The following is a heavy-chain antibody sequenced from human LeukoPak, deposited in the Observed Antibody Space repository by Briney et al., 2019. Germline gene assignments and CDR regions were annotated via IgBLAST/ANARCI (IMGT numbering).Heavy chain of an antibody. CDR2: IYQSGNT. CDR3: ARALFRYDSSSRSLHWYFDL. Sequence: SETLSLTCVVSGYSISSGYYWGWIRQPPGKGLEYIGSIYQSGNTYYNPSLKSRVAISVDTSKNQFSLKLTSVTAADTAVYFCARALFRYDSSSRSLHWYFDLWGRGTLVTVSS. CDR1: GYSISSGYY. J-gene: IGHJ2*01. V-gene: IGHV4-38-2*01. D-gene: IGHD3-22*01.